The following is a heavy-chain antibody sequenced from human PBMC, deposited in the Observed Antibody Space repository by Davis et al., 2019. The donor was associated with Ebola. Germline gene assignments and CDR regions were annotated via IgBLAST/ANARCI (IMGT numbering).Heavy chain of an antibody. J-gene: IGHJ6*02. CDR3: AKDLRRSYRYGMDV. D-gene: IGHD3-16*02. CDR2: ISWNSGSI. V-gene: IGHV3-9*01. CDR1: GFTFDDYA. Sequence: PGGSLRLSCAASGFTFDDYAMHWVRQAPGKGLEWVSGISWNSGSIGYADSVKGRFTISRDNAKNSLYLQMNSLRAEDTALYYCAKDLRRSYRYGMDVWGQGTTVTVSS.